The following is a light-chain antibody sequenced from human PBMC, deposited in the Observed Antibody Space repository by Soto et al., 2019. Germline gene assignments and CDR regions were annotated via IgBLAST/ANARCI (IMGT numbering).Light chain of an antibody. CDR1: SSDY. J-gene: IGLJ2*01. CDR2: EVS. CDR3: SSYAGSNNVV. V-gene: IGLV2-8*01. Sequence: QSALTQPASVSGSPGQSITISCTGTSSDYVSWYQQHPDKAPKLMIYEVSKRPSGVPDRFSGSKSGNTASLTVSGLQAEDEADYYCSSYAGSNNVVFGGGTKVTVL.